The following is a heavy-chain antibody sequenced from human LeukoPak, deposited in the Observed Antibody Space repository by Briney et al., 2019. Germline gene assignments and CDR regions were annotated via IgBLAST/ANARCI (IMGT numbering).Heavy chain of an antibody. V-gene: IGHV3-48*04. CDR3: AKGVMEGSYYFDY. CDR1: GFTFSSYS. J-gene: IGHJ4*02. Sequence: GGSLRLSCAASGFTFSSYSMNWVRQAPGKGLEWVSYISSSSSTIYYADSVKGRFTISRDNAKNSLYLQMNSLRAEDTAVYYCAKGVMEGSYYFDYWGQGTLVTVSS. D-gene: IGHD3-3*01. CDR2: ISSSSSTI.